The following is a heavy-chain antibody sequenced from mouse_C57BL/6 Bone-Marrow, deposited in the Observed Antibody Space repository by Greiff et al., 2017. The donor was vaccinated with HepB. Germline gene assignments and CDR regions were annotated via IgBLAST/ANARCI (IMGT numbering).Heavy chain of an antibody. D-gene: IGHD4-1*01. CDR2: INPGSGGT. Sequence: VQLQQSGAELVRPGTSVKVSCKASGYAFTNYLIEWVKQRPGQGLEWIGVINPGSGGTNDNEKFKGKATLTADKSSSTAYMQLISLTSEDSAVYFCAREDWDNYAMDYWGQGTSVTVSS. CDR3: AREDWDNYAMDY. J-gene: IGHJ4*01. CDR1: GYAFTNYL. V-gene: IGHV1-54*01.